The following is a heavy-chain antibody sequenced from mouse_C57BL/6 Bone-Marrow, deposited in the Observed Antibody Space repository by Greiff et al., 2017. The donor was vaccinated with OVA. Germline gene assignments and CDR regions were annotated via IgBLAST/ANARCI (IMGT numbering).Heavy chain of an antibody. CDR2: ISSGGSYT. V-gene: IGHV5-6*01. CDR1: GFTFSSYG. J-gene: IGHJ1*03. CDR3: ARHRGDYYGSSYWYFDV. Sequence: EVKLVESGGDLVKPGGSLKLSCAASGFTFSSYGMSWVRQTPDKRLEWVATISSGGSYTYYPDSVKGRFTISRDNAKNTLYLQMSSLKSEDTAMYYCARHRGDYYGSSYWYFDVWGTGTTVTVSS. D-gene: IGHD1-1*01.